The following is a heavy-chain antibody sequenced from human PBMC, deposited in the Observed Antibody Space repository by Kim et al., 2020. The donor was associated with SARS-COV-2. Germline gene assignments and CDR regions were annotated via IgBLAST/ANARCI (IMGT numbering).Heavy chain of an antibody. Sequence: ISYADAGKGRCTNSVDTAKNEINLEMSSLRAEDTAVYYCARDGGVSGLFDHWGQGTLVTVSS. CDR2: I. V-gene: IGHV3-48*03. CDR3: ARDGGVSGLFDH. D-gene: IGHD3-16*01. J-gene: IGHJ4*02.